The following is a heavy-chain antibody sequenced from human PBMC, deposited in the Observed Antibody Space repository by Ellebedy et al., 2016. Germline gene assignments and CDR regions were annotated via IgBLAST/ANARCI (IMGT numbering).Heavy chain of an antibody. CDR3: ANGKFSSSPPLDY. Sequence: GGSLRLXXAASGFTFSNAWMSWVRQAPGKGLEWVGRIKSKTDGGTTDYAAPVKGRFTISRDDSKNTLYLQMNSLRAEDTAVYYCANGKFSSSPPLDYWGQGTLVSVSS. J-gene: IGHJ4*02. CDR2: IKSKTDGGTT. V-gene: IGHV3-15*01. CDR1: GFTFSNAW. D-gene: IGHD6-6*01.